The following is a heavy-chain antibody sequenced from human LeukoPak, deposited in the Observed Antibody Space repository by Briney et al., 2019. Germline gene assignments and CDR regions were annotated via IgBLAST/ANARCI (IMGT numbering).Heavy chain of an antibody. CDR3: ANCPYYYRDY. D-gene: IGHD3-10*01. J-gene: IGHJ4*02. CDR1: GFTFSSYA. V-gene: IGHV3-23*01. Sequence: GGSLRLSCAASGFTFSSYAMSWVRQAPGKGLEWASAISGSGGSTYYADSVKGRFTISRDNSKNTLYLQMNSLRAEDTAVYYCANCPYYYRDYWGQGTLVTVSS. CDR2: ISGSGGST.